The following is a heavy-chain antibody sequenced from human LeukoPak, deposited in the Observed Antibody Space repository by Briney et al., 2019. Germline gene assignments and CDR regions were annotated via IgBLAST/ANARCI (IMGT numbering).Heavy chain of an antibody. CDR3: ARQGITMVRGVTTNFDY. V-gene: IGHV4-39*01. J-gene: IGHJ4*02. CDR1: GGSISSYY. Sequence: SETLSLTCTVSGGSISSYYWGWIRQPPGKGLEWIGSIYYSGSTYYNPSLKSRVTISVDTSKNQFSLKLSSVTAADTAVYYCARQGITMVRGVTTNFDYWGQGTLVTVSS. D-gene: IGHD3-10*01. CDR2: IYYSGST.